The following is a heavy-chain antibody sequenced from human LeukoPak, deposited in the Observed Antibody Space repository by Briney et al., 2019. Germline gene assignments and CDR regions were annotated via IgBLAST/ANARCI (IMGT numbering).Heavy chain of an antibody. V-gene: IGHV5-51*01. J-gene: IGHJ4*02. D-gene: IGHD6-19*01. CDR2: IYPDDSDT. CDR3: ARLWSDGSGWYFDY. CDR1: GYDFTNYW. Sequence: GESLKISCKGSGYDFTNYWIGWVRQMPGKGLELMGIIYPDDSDTIYRPSFQGQVNISDDKSINTAYLQWSSLKASDTAMYYCARLWSDGSGWYFDYWGQGTLVTVSS.